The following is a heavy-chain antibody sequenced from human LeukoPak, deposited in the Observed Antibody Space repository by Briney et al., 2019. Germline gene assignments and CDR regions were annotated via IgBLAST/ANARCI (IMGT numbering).Heavy chain of an antibody. CDR2: ICSSGST. CDR3: ARGRDGSSPWYFDY. CDR1: GGSINSYY. Sequence: SETLSLTCTVSGGSINSYYWSWIRQPPGKRLECLGFICSSGSTDYNPSLESRVTISLDTSKNQFSLKMTSVTAADTAVYYCARGRDGSSPWYFDYWGQGTLVTVSS. V-gene: IGHV4-59*01. D-gene: IGHD5-24*01. J-gene: IGHJ4*02.